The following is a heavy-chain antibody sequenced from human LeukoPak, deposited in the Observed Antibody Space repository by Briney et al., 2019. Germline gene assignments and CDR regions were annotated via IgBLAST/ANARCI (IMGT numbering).Heavy chain of an antibody. J-gene: IGHJ3*02. CDR3: AKSEREAMVHAFDI. D-gene: IGHD3-10*01. Sequence: PGGSLRLFCAASGFTFSSYSMHWVRQAPGKGLEGVAVISYDGSNKYYADSVKGRFTISRDNSKNTLYLQMNSLRAEDTAVYYCAKSEREAMVHAFDIWGQGTMVTVSS. CDR2: ISYDGSNK. V-gene: IGHV3-30-3*02. CDR1: GFTFSSYS.